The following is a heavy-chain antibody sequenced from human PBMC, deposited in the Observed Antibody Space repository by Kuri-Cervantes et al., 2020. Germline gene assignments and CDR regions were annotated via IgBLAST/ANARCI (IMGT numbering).Heavy chain of an antibody. V-gene: IGHV1-2*04. CDR1: GYTFTGYY. J-gene: IGHJ2*01. Sequence: ASVKVSCKASGYTFTGYYMHWVRQAPGQGLEWMGWINPNSGGTNYAQKFQGWVTMTRDTSISTAYMELSRLRSDDTAVYYSARGAGAMVRGVIPWYFDLWGRGTLVTVSS. CDR3: ARGAGAMVRGVIPWYFDL. CDR2: INPNSGGT. D-gene: IGHD3-10*01.